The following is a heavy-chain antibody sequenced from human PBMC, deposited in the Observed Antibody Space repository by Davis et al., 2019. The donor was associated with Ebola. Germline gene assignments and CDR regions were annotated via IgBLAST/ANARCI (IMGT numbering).Heavy chain of an antibody. CDR3: ARGGNTIFGVVSLYYYYGMDV. CDR2: VNHNGIA. Sequence: SETLSLTCAVSGGSFNGYFWTWIRQPPGKGLEWIGEVNHNGIANYNPSLKSRVTISVDTSKNQFSLKLSSVTAADTAVYYCARGGNTIFGVVSLYYYYGMDVWGKGTTVTVSS. D-gene: IGHD3-3*01. J-gene: IGHJ6*04. V-gene: IGHV4-34*01. CDR1: GGSFNGYF.